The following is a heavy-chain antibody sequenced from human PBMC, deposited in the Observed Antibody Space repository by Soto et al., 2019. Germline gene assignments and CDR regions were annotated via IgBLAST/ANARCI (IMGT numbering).Heavy chain of an antibody. CDR1: KITVSSNH. CDR2: IYSGGDT. D-gene: IGHD1-26*01. CDR3: ARLMGPVGALQGIDY. V-gene: IGHV3-53*02. Sequence: EVQLVETGGGLIQPGGSLKLSCAASKITVSSNHMTWVRQAPGKGLEWVSVIYSGGDTYYTESVKGRFTVSKDNSKNTVYLQMDSLRADDTATYYCARLMGPVGALQGIDYWGQGTLVTVSS. J-gene: IGHJ4*02.